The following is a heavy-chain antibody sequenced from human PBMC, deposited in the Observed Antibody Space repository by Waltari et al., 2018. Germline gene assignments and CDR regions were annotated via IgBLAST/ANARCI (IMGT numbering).Heavy chain of an antibody. D-gene: IGHD1-26*01. J-gene: IGHJ4*02. CDR1: GGSISSSSYY. CDR2: IYYSGST. CDR3: ARDRGVGATASHLDY. Sequence: QLQLQESGPGLVKPSETLSLTCTVSGGSISSSSYYWGWIRQPPGKGLEWIGSIYYSGSTYYNPFLKGRVTISVDTSKNQFSLKLSSVTAADTAVYYCARDRGVGATASHLDYWGQGTLVTVSS. V-gene: IGHV4-39*07.